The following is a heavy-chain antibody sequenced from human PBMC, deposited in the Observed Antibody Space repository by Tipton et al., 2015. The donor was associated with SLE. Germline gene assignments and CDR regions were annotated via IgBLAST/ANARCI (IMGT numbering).Heavy chain of an antibody. CDR3: ARLRSDWQMTDYYFDY. Sequence: TLSLTCTVSGGSISSSSYYWGWIRQPPGKGLEWIGSIYYSGSTYYNSSLKSRVTISVDTSKNQFSLKLSSVTAADTAFYYCARLRSDWQMTDYYFDYWGQGTLVTVSS. V-gene: IGHV4-39*07. CDR1: GGSISSSSYY. J-gene: IGHJ4*02. CDR2: IYYSGST. D-gene: IGHD6-19*01.